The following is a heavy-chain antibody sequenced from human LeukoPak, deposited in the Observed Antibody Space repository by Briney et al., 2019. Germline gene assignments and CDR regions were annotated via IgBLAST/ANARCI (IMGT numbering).Heavy chain of an antibody. D-gene: IGHD3-22*01. J-gene: IGHJ5*02. CDR2: IDHDGINT. V-gene: IGHV3-74*01. CDR3: ARDYYMGIVDQ. Sequence: GGSLRLSCAASGFPFSSYWMHWVRQAPGKGLVWVSRIDHDGINTNYADSVKGRFTISRDNAKNMLYLQMNSLRVEDTSVYYCARDYYMGIVDQWGQGTRVTVSS. CDR1: GFPFSSYW.